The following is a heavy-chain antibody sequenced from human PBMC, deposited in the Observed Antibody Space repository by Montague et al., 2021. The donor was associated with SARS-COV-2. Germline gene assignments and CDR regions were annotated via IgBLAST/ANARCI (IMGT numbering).Heavy chain of an antibody. CDR3: ARLRDGVVPSPILGVGPYYSYYYMDV. J-gene: IGHJ6*03. CDR2: INHGGST. D-gene: IGHD3-10*01. CDR1: GTSFSGYY. V-gene: IGHV4-34*01. Sequence: LSLTCAVHGTSFSGYYWNWIRQPPGKGLEWIGEINHGGSTKYSPSLKSRLTISADTSKNQFSLKLTSVAAADTAVYCCARLRDGVVPSPILGVGPYYSYYYMDVWGRGTTVTVSS.